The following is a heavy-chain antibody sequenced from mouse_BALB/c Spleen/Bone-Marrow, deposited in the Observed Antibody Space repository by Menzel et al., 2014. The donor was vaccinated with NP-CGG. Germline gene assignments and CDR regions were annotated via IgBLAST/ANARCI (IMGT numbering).Heavy chain of an antibody. J-gene: IGHJ2*03. D-gene: IGHD1-1*01. CDR1: GFAIKDTY. CDR3: ATYYYGDYFDD. V-gene: IGHV14-3*02. Sequence: SEAALVTTGSSVDFFCIASGFAIKDTYMHWVQQRPEQGLEWIGRIDPANGNTKYDPKFQGKATITADTSSNTAYLQLSSLTSEDTAVYYCATYYYGDYFDDWVEDTSHRAS. CDR2: IDPANGNT.